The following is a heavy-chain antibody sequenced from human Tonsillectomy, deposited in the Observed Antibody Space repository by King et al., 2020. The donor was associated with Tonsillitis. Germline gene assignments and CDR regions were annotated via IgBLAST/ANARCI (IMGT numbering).Heavy chain of an antibody. Sequence: MQLQESGPGLVKPSETLSLTCTVSGGSISGYYWSWIRQPPGKGLEWLGYIFSSGSTKYNPSLKSRLTISQDTSKYQFSLKLSSVTTADTAVYYCARVYGSGSYYNLPLYYWGPGTLVTVSS. J-gene: IGHJ4*02. CDR3: ARVYGSGSYYNLPLYY. D-gene: IGHD3-10*01. CDR1: GGSISGYY. V-gene: IGHV4-59*01. CDR2: IFSSGST.